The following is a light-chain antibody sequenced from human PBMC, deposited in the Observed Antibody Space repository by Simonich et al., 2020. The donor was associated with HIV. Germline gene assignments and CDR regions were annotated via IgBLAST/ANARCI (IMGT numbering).Light chain of an antibody. CDR1: QGISSY. V-gene: IGKV1-8*01. Sequence: AIRMTQSPSSLSASTGDRVTITCRASQGISSYLAWYQQKPGQPPKLLIYWASTRESGVPDRFSGSGSGTDFTLTISSLQAEDVAVYYCQQYYTTPYTFGQGTKLEIK. CDR3: QQYYTTPYT. CDR2: WAS. J-gene: IGKJ2*01.